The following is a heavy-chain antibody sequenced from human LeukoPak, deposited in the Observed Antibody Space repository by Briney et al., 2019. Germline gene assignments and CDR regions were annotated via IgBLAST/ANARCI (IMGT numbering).Heavy chain of an antibody. D-gene: IGHD6-13*01. CDR2: IVVGSGNT. CDR1: GFTFTSYA. CDR3: AADPGYSSSWQRDY. Sequence: SVKVSCKASGFTFTSYAVQWVGQARGQRLEWIGWIVVGSGNTNYAQKFQERVTITRDMSTSTAYMELSTLRSEDTAVYYCAADPGYSSSWQRDYWGQGTLVTVSS. V-gene: IGHV1-58*01. J-gene: IGHJ4*02.